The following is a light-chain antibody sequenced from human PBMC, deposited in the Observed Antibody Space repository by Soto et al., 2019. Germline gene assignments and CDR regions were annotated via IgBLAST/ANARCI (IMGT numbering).Light chain of an antibody. V-gene: IGKV2-24*01. J-gene: IGKJ2*01. CDR3: LQDAQFPRT. CDR2: KVS. CDR1: QTLAHSDGNTY. Sequence: DIVMTQTPLSSPVTLGQPASISCRSSQTLAHSDGNTYLSWLQLRPGQPPRLLSYKVSNRFSGVTDRFSGSGAGTDFTLTISRVEAEDVGVYYCLQDAQFPRTFGQGTKLEI.